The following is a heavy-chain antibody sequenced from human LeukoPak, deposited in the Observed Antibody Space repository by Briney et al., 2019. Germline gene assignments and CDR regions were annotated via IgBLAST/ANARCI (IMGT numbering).Heavy chain of an antibody. CDR3: ARGHDSIRTFGEVIKSRTRWFDP. J-gene: IGHJ5*02. D-gene: IGHD3-3*01. CDR1: GGSFTSTSYF. Sequence: PSETLSLTCTVSGGSFTSTSYFWGWISQPPGKGLEWIASIYSSGSTYYNPSLKSRVTISVDTSKNQFSLKLSSVTAADTAVYYCARGHDSIRTFGEVIKSRTRWFDPWGQGTLVTVSS. V-gene: IGHV4-39*07. CDR2: IYSSGST.